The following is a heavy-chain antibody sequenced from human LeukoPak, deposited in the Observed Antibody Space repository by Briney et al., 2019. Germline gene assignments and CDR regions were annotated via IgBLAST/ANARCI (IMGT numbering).Heavy chain of an antibody. J-gene: IGHJ6*04. Sequence: GGSLRLSCAASGITFSGYSMNWVRQGPGGGLEWVSSISGNSVYILYADPVKGRFTISRDNAKNSLYLQMNSLRTEDTAVYYCAELGITMIGGVWGKGTTVTISS. CDR3: AELGITMIGGV. CDR1: GITFSGYS. D-gene: IGHD3-10*02. CDR2: ISGNSVYI. V-gene: IGHV3-21*01.